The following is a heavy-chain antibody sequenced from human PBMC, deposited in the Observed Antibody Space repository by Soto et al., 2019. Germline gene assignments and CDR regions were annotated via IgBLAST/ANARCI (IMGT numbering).Heavy chain of an antibody. V-gene: IGHV5-51*01. J-gene: IGHJ6*02. CDR1: GYSFNNYW. Sequence: PGESLKISCKVSGYSFNNYWIAWVRQRPGTGLEWMGIIYPSNSGTRYSPSFQGQVTISADESISTAYLQWSSLKASDTAMYYCASSPRGYCSSTSCRELGNYYGMDVWGQGTTVTVSS. D-gene: IGHD2-2*01. CDR2: IYPSNSGT. CDR3: ASSPRGYCSSTSCRELGNYYGMDV.